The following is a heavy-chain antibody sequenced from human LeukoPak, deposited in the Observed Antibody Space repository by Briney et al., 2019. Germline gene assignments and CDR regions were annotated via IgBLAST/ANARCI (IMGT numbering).Heavy chain of an antibody. J-gene: IGHJ3*02. V-gene: IGHV4-59*01. CDR2: IYYSGST. CDR1: GGSISSYY. CDR3: ARTSPTGAFDI. Sequence: KTSETLSLTCTVSGGSISSYYWSWIRQPPGKGLDWIGYIYYSGSTNYNPSLKSRVTISVDTSKNQFSLKLSSVTAADTAVYYCARTSPTGAFDIWGQGTMVTVSS.